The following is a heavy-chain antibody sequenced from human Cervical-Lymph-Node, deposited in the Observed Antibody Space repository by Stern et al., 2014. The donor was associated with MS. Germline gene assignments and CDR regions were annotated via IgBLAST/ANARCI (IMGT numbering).Heavy chain of an antibody. V-gene: IGHV3-30-3*01. D-gene: IGHD3-22*01. CDR1: GFTFSTYA. CDR3: ARDRWYYDSSGLFDS. CDR2: ISYDGSNK. J-gene: IGHJ4*02. Sequence: VQLVESGGGVVQPGRSLRLSCAASGFTFSTYAMHWVRQAPGKGLEWGAVISYDGSNKYYADPVKGRFTISRDNSKNTLYLQMNSLRAEDTAVYYCARDRWYYDSSGLFDSWGQGTLVTVSS.